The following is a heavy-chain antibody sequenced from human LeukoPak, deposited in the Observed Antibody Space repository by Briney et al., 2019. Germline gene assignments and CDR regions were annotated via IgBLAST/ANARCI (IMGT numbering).Heavy chain of an antibody. V-gene: IGHV5-51*01. CDR3: ARPNITSYYDSRGYDAFDV. J-gene: IGHJ3*01. CDR1: GYRFNAYW. D-gene: IGHD3-22*01. CDR2: IYPDDSDT. Sequence: GESLKISCKGSGYRFNAYWIAWVRQMPGKGLEWMGIIYPDDSDTRYSPSFQGQVTISADKSGRTAYLQWSSLKASDTAMYYCARPNITSYYDSRGYDAFDVWGQGTTVTVSS.